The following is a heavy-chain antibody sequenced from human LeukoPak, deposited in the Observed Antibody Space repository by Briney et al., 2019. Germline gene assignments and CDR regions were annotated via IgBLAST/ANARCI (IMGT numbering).Heavy chain of an antibody. CDR1: GGSISSLY. J-gene: IGHJ4*02. Sequence: SETLSLTCAVSGGSISSLYWSWIRQPPGKGLEWIGYIYYTGSTNYNPSLKSRVTMFVDMSKNQFSLRLSSVTAADTAVYYCARHRAYSSSSPFDYWGQGTLVTVSS. CDR2: IYYTGST. D-gene: IGHD6-6*01. V-gene: IGHV4-59*08. CDR3: ARHRAYSSSSPFDY.